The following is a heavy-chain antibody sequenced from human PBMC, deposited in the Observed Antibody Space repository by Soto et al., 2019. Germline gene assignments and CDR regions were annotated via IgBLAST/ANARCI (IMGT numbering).Heavy chain of an antibody. D-gene: IGHD6-6*01. CDR2: INTDGSIT. CDR3: TRVGYSTSSLGLDY. V-gene: IGHV3-74*01. J-gene: IGHJ4*02. Sequence: EVQLVESGGGLVQPGGSLRLSCAASGFTFSSYWMHWVRQVPGKGLVWVSRINTDGSITSYADSVKGRFTFSRDNTKNTVYLQMNSLASEDTAVYYCTRVGYSTSSLGLDYWGQGTLVTVSS. CDR1: GFTFSSYW.